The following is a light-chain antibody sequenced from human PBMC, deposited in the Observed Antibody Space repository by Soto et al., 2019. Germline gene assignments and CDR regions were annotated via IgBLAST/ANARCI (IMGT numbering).Light chain of an antibody. CDR2: GAS. Sequence: DIPLPQSPPTLSASVGDRVTITCRASQSIRYYLAWYQQMPGKAPKLLIYGASSLQSGVPSRFSGSGSGTEFTLTISSLQPDDFATYFCQHHNSYSQTFGQGTKVEIK. CDR3: QHHNSYSQT. V-gene: IGKV1-5*01. J-gene: IGKJ1*01. CDR1: QSIRYY.